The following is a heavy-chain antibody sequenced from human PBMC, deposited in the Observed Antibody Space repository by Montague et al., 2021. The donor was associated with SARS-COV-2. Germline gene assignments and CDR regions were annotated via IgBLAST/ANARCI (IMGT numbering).Heavy chain of an antibody. CDR2: IFYSGST. Sequence: SETLSLTCTVSGGSITGSSYYWAWVRRSPGKGLEWLGSIFYSGSTYVNPSLKSRVTMSLDTSKNQFSLNLTSVTAADTAVYYCARPGRDRSAWNPWDWFDPWGQGIPVTVSS. CDR3: ARPGRDRSAWNPWDWFDP. CDR1: GGSITGSSYY. V-gene: IGHV4-39*07. J-gene: IGHJ5*02. D-gene: IGHD3-22*01.